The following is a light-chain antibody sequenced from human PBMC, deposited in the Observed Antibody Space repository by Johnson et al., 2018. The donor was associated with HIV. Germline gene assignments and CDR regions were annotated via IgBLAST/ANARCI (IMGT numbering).Light chain of an antibody. Sequence: QSVLTQPPSVSAAPGQKVTISCSGSSSNIGNNYVSWYQQLPGTAPKLLIYDNNKRPSGIPDRFSGFKSGTSATLGITGLQTGDEADYYCGTWDSSLGAQYVFGSGTKVTVL. CDR3: GTWDSSLGAQYV. CDR2: DNN. J-gene: IGLJ1*01. CDR1: SSNIGNNY. V-gene: IGLV1-51*01.